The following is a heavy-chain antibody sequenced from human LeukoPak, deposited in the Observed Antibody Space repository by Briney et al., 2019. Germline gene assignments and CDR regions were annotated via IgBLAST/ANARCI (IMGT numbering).Heavy chain of an antibody. CDR1: GDSVSGHY. CDR2: VSYSGGT. V-gene: IGHV4-59*02. D-gene: IGHD5-12*01. CDR3: ARAPMAITTSAFPDAFDF. J-gene: IGHJ3*01. Sequence: SEPLSLTCTVSGDSVSGHYWSWIRQTPGKGLEWIGYVSYSGGTNYNPSLKRRVSISLDTSKNQFSLKLSSPAAADPAVYYCARAPMAITTSAFPDAFDFWGQGTMVTVSS.